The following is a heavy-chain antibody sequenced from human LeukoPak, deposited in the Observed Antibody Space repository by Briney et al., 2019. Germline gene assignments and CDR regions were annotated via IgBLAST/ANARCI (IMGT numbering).Heavy chain of an antibody. J-gene: IGHJ5*02. CDR3: ARGVVAARFWFDP. Sequence: SETLSLTCTVSGGSISGYYWSWIRQPPGKGLEWIGYIYHSGSTNYNPSLKSRVTISLDTSMNVFSLNLNSVTDADTAVYYCARGVVAARFWFDPWGQGTLVTVSS. CDR1: GGSISGYY. V-gene: IGHV4-59*01. CDR2: IYHSGST. D-gene: IGHD2-15*01.